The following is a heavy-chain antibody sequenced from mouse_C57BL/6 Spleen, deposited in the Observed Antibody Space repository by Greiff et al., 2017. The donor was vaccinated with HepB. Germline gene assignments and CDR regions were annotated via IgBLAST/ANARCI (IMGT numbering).Heavy chain of an antibody. CDR2: IYPGNGDT. J-gene: IGHJ4*01. V-gene: IGHV1-12*01. D-gene: IGHD1-1*01. CDR1: GYTFPSYN. Sequence: LQQSSAWLGRPGASVKMSYKASGYTFPSYNMHGVKRTPRQGLEWIGAIYPGNGDTSYNQKFKGKATLTVDKSSSTAYMQLSSLTSEDSAVYFCARDYGSSYGYAMDYWGQGTPATVSS. CDR3: ARDYGSSYGYAMDY.